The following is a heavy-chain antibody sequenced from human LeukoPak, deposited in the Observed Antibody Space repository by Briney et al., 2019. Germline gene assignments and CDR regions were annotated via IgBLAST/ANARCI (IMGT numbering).Heavy chain of an antibody. CDR3: ARAGVVAYYYGMDV. CDR2: ISSSSSTI. V-gene: IGHV3-48*04. J-gene: IGHJ6*02. D-gene: IGHD2-15*01. Sequence: PGGSLRLSCAASGFTFSSYSMYWVRQAPGKGLEWVSYISSSSSTIYYADSVKGRFTISRDNAKNSLYLQMNSLRAEDTALYHCARAGVVAYYYGMDVWGQGTTVTVSS. CDR1: GFTFSSYS.